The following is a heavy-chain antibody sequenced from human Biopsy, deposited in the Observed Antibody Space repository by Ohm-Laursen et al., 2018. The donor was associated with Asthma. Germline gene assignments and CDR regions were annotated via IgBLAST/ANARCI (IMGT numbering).Heavy chain of an antibody. Sequence: ASVKVSCKVSGYTFTDYSIHWVRQAPGQGLEWMGRINPNSGDTKYAQRFQGRVTVTRDRSISTAYMELSRLRSDDTAVYYCARDRGYCSGGTCPSWFDPWGQGTLVTVSS. V-gene: IGHV1-2*06. D-gene: IGHD2-15*01. CDR2: INPNSGDT. J-gene: IGHJ5*02. CDR3: ARDRGYCSGGTCPSWFDP. CDR1: GYTFTDYS.